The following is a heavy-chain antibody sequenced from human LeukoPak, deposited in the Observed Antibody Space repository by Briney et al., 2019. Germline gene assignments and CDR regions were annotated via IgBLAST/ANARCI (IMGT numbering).Heavy chain of an antibody. Sequence: GGSLRLSCAASGFTFSSYAMHWVRQAPGKGLEWVAVISYDGSNKYYADSVKGRFTISRDNSKNTLYLQMNSLRAEDTAVYYCAKDAQGLVRGGIYFDFWGQGSLVTVSS. V-gene: IGHV3-30-3*01. CDR3: AKDAQGLVRGGIYFDF. CDR1: GFTFSSYA. CDR2: ISYDGSNK. J-gene: IGHJ4*02. D-gene: IGHD6-19*01.